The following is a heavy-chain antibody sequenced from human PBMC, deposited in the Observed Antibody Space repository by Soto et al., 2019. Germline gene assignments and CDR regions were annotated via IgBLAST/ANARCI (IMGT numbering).Heavy chain of an antibody. J-gene: IGHJ4*02. D-gene: IGHD3-3*01. Sequence: PSETLSLTCTVSGGSISSYYWSWIRQPPGKGLEWIGYIYYSGSTNYNPSLKSRVTISVDTSKNQFSLKLSSVTAADTAVYYCARDLVDFWSGYRVFDYWGQGTLVTVSS. CDR1: GGSISSYY. CDR3: ARDLVDFWSGYRVFDY. V-gene: IGHV4-59*01. CDR2: IYYSGST.